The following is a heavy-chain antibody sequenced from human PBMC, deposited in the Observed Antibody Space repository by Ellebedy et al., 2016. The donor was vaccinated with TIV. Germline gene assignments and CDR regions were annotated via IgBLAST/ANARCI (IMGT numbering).Heavy chain of an antibody. D-gene: IGHD6-6*01. CDR2: ISSSGGST. J-gene: IGHJ4*02. V-gene: IGHV3-23*01. Sequence: LSLTCAASGFTFDDYAMNWVRQAPGKGLEWVSSISSSGGSTYYADSVKGRFTISRDNSKNTLHLQMNSLRAEDTAVYYCAKLRFGIAARPLTAFDYWGQGTLVTVSS. CDR3: AKLRFGIAARPLTAFDY. CDR1: GFTFDDYA.